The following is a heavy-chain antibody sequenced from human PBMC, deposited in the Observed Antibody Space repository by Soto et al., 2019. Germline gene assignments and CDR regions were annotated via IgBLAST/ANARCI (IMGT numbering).Heavy chain of an antibody. CDR3: ARAYSGYDYFDY. CDR2: IYHSGST. J-gene: IGHJ4*02. Sequence: SETLSLTCAVSGGSISSNNWWNWVRQPPGKGLEWIGKIYHSGSTSYNPSLKSRVTISVDKSKNQFSLRLTSVTAADTAVYYCARAYSGYDYFDYWGQGMLVTVSS. CDR1: GGSISSNNW. V-gene: IGHV4-4*02. D-gene: IGHD5-12*01.